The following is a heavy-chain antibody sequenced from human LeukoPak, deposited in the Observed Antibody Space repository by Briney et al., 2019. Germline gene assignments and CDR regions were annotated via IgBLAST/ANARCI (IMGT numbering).Heavy chain of an antibody. D-gene: IGHD3-3*01. V-gene: IGHV4-34*01. Sequence: SETLSLTCSVSIDSAYYWGWIRQPPGEGLQWIGGIKHSGSTDYNPSLKSRVTMSVDTSKNQFSLKLTSVTAADTAVYYCARGILAKGYFDLWGRDTLVTVSS. J-gene: IGHJ2*01. CDR3: ARGILAKGYFDL. CDR2: IKHSGST. CDR1: IDSAYY.